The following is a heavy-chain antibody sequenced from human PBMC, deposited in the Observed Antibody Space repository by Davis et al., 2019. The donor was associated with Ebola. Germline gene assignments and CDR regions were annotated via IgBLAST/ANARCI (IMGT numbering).Heavy chain of an antibody. CDR2: INPNSGGT. D-gene: IGHD6-13*01. J-gene: IGHJ6*02. CDR3: AREKKLGSGMDV. CDR1: GGTFSSYA. Sequence: ASVKVSCKASGGTFSSYAISWVRQAPGQGLEWMGWINPNSGGTNYAQKFQGWVTMTRDTSISTAYMELSRLRSDDTAVYYCAREKKLGSGMDVWGQGTTVTVSS. V-gene: IGHV1-2*04.